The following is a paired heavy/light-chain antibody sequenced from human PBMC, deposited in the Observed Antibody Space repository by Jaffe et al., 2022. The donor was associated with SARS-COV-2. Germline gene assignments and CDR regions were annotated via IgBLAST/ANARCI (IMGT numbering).Heavy chain of an antibody. CDR2: INSDGSST. D-gene: IGHD3-22*01. V-gene: IGHV3-74*01. CDR3: ARDLVYDSSGYHYYYYGMDV. Sequence: EVQLVESGGGLVQPGGSLRLSCAASGFTFSSYWMHWVRQAPGKGLVWVSRINSDGSSTSYADSVKGRFTISRDNAKNTLYLQMNSLRAEDTAVYYCARDLVYDSSGYHYYYYGMDVWGQGTTVTVSS. J-gene: IGHJ6*02. CDR1: GFTFSSYW.
Light chain of an antibody. V-gene: IGKV2D-29*01. Sequence: DIVMTQTPLSLSVTPGQPASISCKSSQSLLHSDGKTYLYWYLQKPGQPPQLLIYEVSNRFSGVPDRFSGSGSGTDFTLKISRVEAEDVGVYYCMQSIQLPMYTFGQGTKLEIK. J-gene: IGKJ2*01. CDR3: MQSIQLPMYT. CDR2: EVS. CDR1: QSLLHSDGKTY.